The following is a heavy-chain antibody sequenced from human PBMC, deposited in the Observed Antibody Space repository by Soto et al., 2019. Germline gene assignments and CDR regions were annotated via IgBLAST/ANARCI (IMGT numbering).Heavy chain of an antibody. Sequence: SGGSLRLSCAASGFTFSSYGMHWVRQAPGKGLEWVAVISYDGSNKYYADSVKGRFTISRDNSKNTLYLQMNSLRAEDTAVYYCAKLCVTTAEYFDYWGQGTLVTVSS. V-gene: IGHV3-30*18. CDR3: AKLCVTTAEYFDY. CDR1: GFTFSSYG. CDR2: ISYDGSNK. J-gene: IGHJ4*02. D-gene: IGHD1-1*01.